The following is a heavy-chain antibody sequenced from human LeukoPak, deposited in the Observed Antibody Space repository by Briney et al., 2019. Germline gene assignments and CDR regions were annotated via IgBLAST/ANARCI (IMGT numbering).Heavy chain of an antibody. V-gene: IGHV4-61*02. D-gene: IGHD5-18*01. CDR3: ARDLYSHNLDAEY. CDR1: GGSISSSSYY. CDR2: IYTSGST. Sequence: PSETLSLTCTVSGGSISSSSYYWSWIRQPAGKGLEWIGRIYTSGSTNYNPSLKSRVTMSVDTSTNQLSLKLSSVTAADTAVYYCARDLYSHNLDAEYWGQGTLVTVSS. J-gene: IGHJ4*02.